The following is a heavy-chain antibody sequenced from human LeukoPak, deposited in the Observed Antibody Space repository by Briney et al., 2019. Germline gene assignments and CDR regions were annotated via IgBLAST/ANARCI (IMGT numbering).Heavy chain of an antibody. CDR1: GGPFSGYY. CDR2: INHSGST. Sequence: SETLSLTCAVYGGPFSGYYWSWIRQPPGKGLEWIGEINHSGSTNYNPSLKSRVTISVDTSKNQFSLKLSSVTAADTSVYYCARHSGLRSPFDPWGQGTLVTVSS. CDR3: ARHSGLRSPFDP. J-gene: IGHJ5*02. D-gene: IGHD3-3*01. V-gene: IGHV4-34*01.